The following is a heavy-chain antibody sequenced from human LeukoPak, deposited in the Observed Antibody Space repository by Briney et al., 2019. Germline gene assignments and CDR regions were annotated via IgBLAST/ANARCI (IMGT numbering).Heavy chain of an antibody. D-gene: IGHD5-18*01. Sequence: SETLSLTCIVSGDSINSKNYYWGWIRQPPGKGLEWIGSVYNTGSTYYNLSLKSRVTISVDTSKNQFSLKLSSVTAADTAMYYCARLRGYSYAGDYWGQGSLVTVSS. CDR2: VYNTGST. V-gene: IGHV4-39*07. J-gene: IGHJ4*02. CDR3: ARLRGYSYAGDY. CDR1: GDSINSKNYY.